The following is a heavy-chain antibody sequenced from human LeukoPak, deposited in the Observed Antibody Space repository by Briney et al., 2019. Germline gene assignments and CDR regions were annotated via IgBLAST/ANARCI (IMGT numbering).Heavy chain of an antibody. Sequence: PGGSLRLSSAASGFTFSSYSMNWVRQAPGKGLEWVSSISSSSSYIYYADSVTGRFTISRDNAKNSLYLQMNSLRAEVTAVYYCARDALIRYSSSSPFWGQGTLVTVSS. CDR2: ISSSSSYI. J-gene: IGHJ4*02. V-gene: IGHV3-21*01. D-gene: IGHD6-6*01. CDR3: ARDALIRYSSSSPF. CDR1: GFTFSSYS.